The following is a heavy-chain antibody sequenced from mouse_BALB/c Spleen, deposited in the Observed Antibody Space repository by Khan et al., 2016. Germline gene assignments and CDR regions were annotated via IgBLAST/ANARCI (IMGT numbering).Heavy chain of an antibody. CDR2: IYPGDGDT. D-gene: IGHD2-3*01. J-gene: IGHJ1*01. Sequence: QVQLQQSGAELARPGASVKLSCKASGYTFTSYWMQWVKQRPGQGLEWIGAIYPGDGDTRYTQKFKGKATLTADKSSSTAYMDLSSLASEDSAVYYCARGWDGYFDVWGAGTTVTVSS. CDR3: ARGWDGYFDV. CDR1: GYTFTSYW. V-gene: IGHV1-87*01.